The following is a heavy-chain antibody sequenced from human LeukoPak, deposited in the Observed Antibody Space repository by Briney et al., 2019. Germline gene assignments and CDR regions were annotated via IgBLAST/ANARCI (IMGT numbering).Heavy chain of an antibody. J-gene: IGHJ6*03. V-gene: IGHV3-23*01. CDR2: LSGSGDTT. CDR1: GFTFSSYA. CDR3: AKDTTAWWYHRAYMDV. D-gene: IGHD2-15*01. Sequence: GGSLRLSCAASGFTFSSYAMGWVRQAPGGGLEWVSALSGSGDTTYHADSVKGRFTISRDNSENRLSLQMDSLRAEDTAVYFCAKDTTAWWYHRAYMDVWGKGTTVTVSS.